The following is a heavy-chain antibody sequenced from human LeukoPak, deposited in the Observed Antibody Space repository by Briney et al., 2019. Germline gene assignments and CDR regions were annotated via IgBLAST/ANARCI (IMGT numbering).Heavy chain of an antibody. CDR1: GGSISSGNYY. D-gene: IGHD6-13*01. Sequence: SQTLSLTCTVSGGSISSGNYYWGWIRQPPGKGLEWIGSIYYSGSTYYNPSLKGRVTISVDTSKNQFSLKLSSVTAADTAVYYCARVGQQLRSGNGAFDIWGQGTMVTVSS. CDR3: ARVGQQLRSGNGAFDI. V-gene: IGHV4-39*07. CDR2: IYYSGST. J-gene: IGHJ3*02.